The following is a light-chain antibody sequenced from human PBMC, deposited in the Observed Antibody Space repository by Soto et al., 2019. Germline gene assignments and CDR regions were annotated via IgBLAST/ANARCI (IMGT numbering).Light chain of an antibody. V-gene: IGLV2-23*01. Sequence: QSVLTQPASVSGSPGQSITISCTGTSSDVGGYKLVSWYQQHPGKAPKLMIYEGSKRPSGVSTRFSGYKSGNTASLTISGLQAEDEADYYCCSYAGSSTYVFGTGIKLTVL. J-gene: IGLJ1*01. CDR1: SSDVGGYKL. CDR3: CSYAGSSTYV. CDR2: EGS.